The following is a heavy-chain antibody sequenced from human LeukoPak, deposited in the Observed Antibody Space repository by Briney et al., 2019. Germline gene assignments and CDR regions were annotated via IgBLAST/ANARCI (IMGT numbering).Heavy chain of an antibody. J-gene: IGHJ4*02. CDR2: ISAYNGNT. Sequence: ASVTVSCKASGYTLTGYYMHWVRQAPGQGLEGMGWISAYNGNTNYAQKLQGRVTMTTDTSTSTAYMELRSLRSDDTAVYYCARDFYSGSYFTQMSFDYWGQGTLVTVSS. D-gene: IGHD1-26*01. V-gene: IGHV1-18*04. CDR1: GYTLTGYY. CDR3: ARDFYSGSYFTQMSFDY.